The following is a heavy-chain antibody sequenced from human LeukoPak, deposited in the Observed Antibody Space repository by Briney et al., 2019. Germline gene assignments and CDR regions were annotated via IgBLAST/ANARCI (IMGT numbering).Heavy chain of an antibody. V-gene: IGHV4-59*08. Sequence: SETLSLTCTVSGGSISSSYWSWIRQPPGKGLDWIGYVSHSGGTNYKPSLKSRVTISVDTSERQFSLKLSSVTAADTAVYYCARSFDSAYYYMDVWGKGTTVTVS. D-gene: IGHD3-10*01. CDR3: ARSFDSAYYYMDV. J-gene: IGHJ6*03. CDR2: VSHSGGT. CDR1: GGSISSSY.